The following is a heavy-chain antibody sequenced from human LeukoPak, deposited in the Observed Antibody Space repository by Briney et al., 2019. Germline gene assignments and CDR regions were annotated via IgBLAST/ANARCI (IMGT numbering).Heavy chain of an antibody. V-gene: IGHV3-30-3*01. Sequence: GGSLRLSCATSGFTFSSHAMHWVRQAPGKGLEWVAVISYDGNNKYYADSVKGRFTISRDNSKNTLYLQMNSLRAEDTAVYYCARAGDYWGQGTLVTVSS. CDR3: ARAGDY. CDR1: GFTFSSHA. J-gene: IGHJ4*02. CDR2: ISYDGNNK.